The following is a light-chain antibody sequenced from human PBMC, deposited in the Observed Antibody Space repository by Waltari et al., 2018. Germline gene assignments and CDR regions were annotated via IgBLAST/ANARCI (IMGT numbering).Light chain of an antibody. CDR1: TSTIGTNT. CDR2: ANY. CDR3: ATWDDSLSGRV. Sequence: QSVLTQPPSTSGTPGQRVTISCSGSTSTIGTNTFTWYQLLPGTAPKTVIFANYHRPSGVPDRFSASKSGTSASLVISGLQSEDEADYFCATWDDSLSGRVFGGGTKVTVL. J-gene: IGLJ3*02. V-gene: IGLV1-44*01.